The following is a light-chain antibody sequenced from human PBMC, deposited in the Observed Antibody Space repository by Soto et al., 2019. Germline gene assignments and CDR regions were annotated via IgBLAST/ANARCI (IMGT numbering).Light chain of an antibody. CDR2: GAS. Sequence: EIVLTQSPGTLSLSPGERATLSCRASQSVSSSYLAWYRQKPGQAPRLLIYGASSRATGIPDRFSGSGSGTDFTLTISRLETEDFAVYYCQQYGRSPWTFGQGTKVDIK. CDR1: QSVSSSY. CDR3: QQYGRSPWT. J-gene: IGKJ1*01. V-gene: IGKV3-20*01.